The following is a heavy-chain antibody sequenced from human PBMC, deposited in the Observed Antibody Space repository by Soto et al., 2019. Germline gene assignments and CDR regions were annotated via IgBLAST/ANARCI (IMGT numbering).Heavy chain of an antibody. V-gene: IGHV1-69*13. Sequence: ASVKVSCKASGGTFSSYAISWVRQAPGQGLEWMGGIIPIFGTANYAQKFQGRVTITADESTSTAYMELSSLRSEDTAVYYCARACSSTSCYTAFDIWGQGTMVTVSS. D-gene: IGHD2-2*02. J-gene: IGHJ3*02. CDR2: IIPIFGTA. CDR3: ARACSSTSCYTAFDI. CDR1: GGTFSSYA.